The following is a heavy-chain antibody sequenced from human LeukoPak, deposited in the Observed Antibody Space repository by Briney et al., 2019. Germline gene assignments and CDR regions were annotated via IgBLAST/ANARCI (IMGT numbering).Heavy chain of an antibody. CDR2: INPNSGGT. CDR1: GYTFTGYY. Sequence: ASVKVSCKASGYTFTGYYMHWVRQAPGQGLEWMGWINPNSGGTNYAQKFQGRVTMTRDTSINTAYMELNRLRSDDTAVYFCARVRLMAVIGLEAEWGQGTLVTASS. CDR3: ARVRLMAVIGLEAE. D-gene: IGHD2-21*01. V-gene: IGHV1-2*02. J-gene: IGHJ4*02.